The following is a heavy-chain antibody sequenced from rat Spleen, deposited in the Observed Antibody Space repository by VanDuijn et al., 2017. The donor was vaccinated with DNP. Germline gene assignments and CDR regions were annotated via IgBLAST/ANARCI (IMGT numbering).Heavy chain of an antibody. Sequence: EVQLVESGGGLVQPGRSLKLSCVASGFTFSDYYMAWVRQTPKKGLEWVTTISTSGRKAYYPDSVKGRFTISRDNAKSSLYLQMNSLTSEDTATYYCATHSGTGPFDYWGQGVMVTVSS. CDR3: ATHSGTGPFDY. CDR1: GFTFSDYY. J-gene: IGHJ2*01. CDR2: ISTSGRKA. V-gene: IGHV5-25*01. D-gene: IGHD5-1*01.